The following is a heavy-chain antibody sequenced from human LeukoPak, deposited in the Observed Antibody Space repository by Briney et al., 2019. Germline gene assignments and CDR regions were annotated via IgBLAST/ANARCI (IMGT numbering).Heavy chain of an antibody. CDR2: ISSSSSYI. CDR1: GFTFSSYS. J-gene: IGHJ4*02. V-gene: IGHV3-21*01. CDR3: ARDEFGQRLGY. Sequence: GGSLRLSCAASGFTFSSYSMNWVRQAPGKGLEWVSSISSSSSYIYYADSVKGRFTISRDNAKNSLYLQMNSLRAEDTAAYYCARDEFGQRLGYWGQGTLVTVSS. D-gene: IGHD3-10*01.